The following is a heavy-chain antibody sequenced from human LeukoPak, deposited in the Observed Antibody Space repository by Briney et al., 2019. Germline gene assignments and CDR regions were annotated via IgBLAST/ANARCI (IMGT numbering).Heavy chain of an antibody. CDR3: ARERLGPSFSVSHFDF. V-gene: IGHV3-20*04. CDR1: GFTFVVYG. CDR2: INSNGAIT. D-gene: IGHD3-3*02. J-gene: IGHJ4*02. Sequence: GGSLRLSCATPGFTFVVYGLSWVRRAPGKGVEWLCAINSNGAITDYADSVKGRFTISRDNAKNSLYLRMDSLRAEDTALYYCARERLGPSFSVSHFDFWGQGTLVTVSS.